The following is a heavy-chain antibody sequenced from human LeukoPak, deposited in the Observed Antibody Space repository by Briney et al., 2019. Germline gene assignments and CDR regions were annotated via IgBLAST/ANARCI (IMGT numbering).Heavy chain of an antibody. J-gene: IGHJ6*02. D-gene: IGHD3-3*01. CDR1: GFTFSDYY. V-gene: IGHV3-11*01. Sequence: GGSLRLSCAASGFTFSDYYMSWIRQAPGKGLEWVSYISSSGSTIYYADSVKGRFTISRDNAKNSLYLQMNSLRAEDTAVYYCARDFTIFGVDLYYYYYGMDVWGQGTTVTVSS. CDR2: ISSSGSTI. CDR3: ARDFTIFGVDLYYYYYGMDV.